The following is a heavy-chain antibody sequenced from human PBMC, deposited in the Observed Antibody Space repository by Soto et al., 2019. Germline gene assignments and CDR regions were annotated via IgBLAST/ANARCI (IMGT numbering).Heavy chain of an antibody. CDR2: ISYDGSNK. CDR1: GFTFSSYA. V-gene: IGHV3-30-3*01. CDR3: ARCDRSGWLDY. Sequence: QVQLVESGGGVVQPGRSLRLSCAASGFTFSSYAMHWVRQAPGKGLEWVAVISYDGSNKYYADSVKGRFTIYRDNSKNSRYLLMNSMRAEDTAVYYCARCDRSGWLDYWGQGTLVTVSS. D-gene: IGHD6-19*01. J-gene: IGHJ4*02.